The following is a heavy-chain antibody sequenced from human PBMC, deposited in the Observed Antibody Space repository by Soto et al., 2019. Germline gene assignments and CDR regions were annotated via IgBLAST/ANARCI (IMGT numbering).Heavy chain of an antibody. V-gene: IGHV3-30*18. CDR2: ISYDGGNA. Sequence: QVQLVQSGGGVVQPGRSLRLSCAGSGFTFSSYGIHWVRQAPGKGLEWVALISYDGGNAKYTESVKDRFTISRDDSQNVAYLQMRSRRTEDTAMYYCAKDRYSGTYPTDFDYWGHGRLVTVSS. CDR1: GFTFSSYG. D-gene: IGHD1-26*01. J-gene: IGHJ4*01. CDR3: AKDRYSGTYPTDFDY.